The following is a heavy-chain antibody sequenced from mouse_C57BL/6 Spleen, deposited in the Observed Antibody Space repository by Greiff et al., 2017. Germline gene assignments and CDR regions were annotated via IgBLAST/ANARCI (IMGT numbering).Heavy chain of an antibody. CDR3: ARGDYYGSSFYYYAMDY. Sequence: VQLQQPGAELVKPGASVKLSCKASGYTFTSYWMHWVKQRPGRGLEWLGRIDPNSGGTKYNEKFKSKATLTVDKPSSTAYMQLSSLTSEDSAVYYCARGDYYGSSFYYYAMDYWGQGTSVTVSS. J-gene: IGHJ4*01. CDR1: GYTFTSYW. D-gene: IGHD1-1*01. CDR2: IDPNSGGT. V-gene: IGHV1-72*01.